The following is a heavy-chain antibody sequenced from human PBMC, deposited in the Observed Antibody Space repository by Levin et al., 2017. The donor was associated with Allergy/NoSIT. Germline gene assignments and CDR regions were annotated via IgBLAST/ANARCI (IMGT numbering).Heavy chain of an antibody. J-gene: IGHJ4*02. V-gene: IGHV1-18*01. CDR3: AAQGYSYAYAY. D-gene: IGHD5-18*01. Sequence: PQASVKVSCKASGYTFSSYGMTWVRQAPGQGLQWMGWISGDNENIKSAEKFQGRVTMTIDTSTSTAYMELRSLTSDDTAVYYCAAQGYSYAYAYWGQGTLVTVSS. CDR2: ISGDNENI. CDR1: GYTFSSYG.